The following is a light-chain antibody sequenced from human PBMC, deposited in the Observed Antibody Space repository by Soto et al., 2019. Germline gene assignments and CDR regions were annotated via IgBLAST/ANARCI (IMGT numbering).Light chain of an antibody. CDR2: GAS. J-gene: IGKJ1*01. Sequence: EIVMTPSPATLSASPVERATLSCRASQSVSSTLAWYQQTPGQAPRLLIYGASTRATGIPARFSGSGSGTEFTLTISSLQSEDFAVYYCQQYNNWPPWTFGQGTKVDIK. CDR1: QSVSST. CDR3: QQYNNWPPWT. V-gene: IGKV3-15*01.